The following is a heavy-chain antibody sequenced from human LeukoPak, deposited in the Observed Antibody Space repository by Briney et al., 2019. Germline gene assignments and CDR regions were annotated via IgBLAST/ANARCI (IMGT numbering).Heavy chain of an antibody. CDR1: GFTFSNAW. CDR2: IDQDGSEK. V-gene: IGHV3-7*01. CDR3: AKIGTYFDFDY. Sequence: AGSLRLSCTVSGFTFSNAWMSWVRQGPEKGLEWVANIDQDGSEKYYVDSVKGRFTIFRDNSKNSLFLQMNSLSPEDTAVYYCAKIGTYFDFDYWGQGALVTVSS. J-gene: IGHJ4*02. D-gene: IGHD1-26*01.